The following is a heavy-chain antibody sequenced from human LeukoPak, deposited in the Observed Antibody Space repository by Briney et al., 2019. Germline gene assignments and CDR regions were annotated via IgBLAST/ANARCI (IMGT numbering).Heavy chain of an antibody. J-gene: IGHJ4*02. CDR3: ARAHSWSSGYYCDY. V-gene: IGHV1-8*01. D-gene: IGHD3-22*01. CDR1: GYTFSSHN. CDR2: MRPDTGFT. Sequence: ASVKVSCKASGYTFSSHNINWVRQVSGHGLEWMGWMRPDTGFTGYAQKFRGRVTMTRHTSTNTSYMELSSLRSDDTAVYYCARAHSWSSGYYCDYWGQGTLVTVSS.